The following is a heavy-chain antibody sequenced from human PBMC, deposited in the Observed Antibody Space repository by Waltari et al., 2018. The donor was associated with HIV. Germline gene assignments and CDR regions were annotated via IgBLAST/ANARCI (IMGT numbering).Heavy chain of an antibody. CDR1: GFTVRSNH. Sequence: EVQLVETGGGLIQPGGSLRLPCAASGFTVRSNHMSRVRQAPGKGLEWVSVIYSGGSTYYADSVKGRFTISRDNSKNTLYLQMNSLRAEDTAVYYCARVRIAVAGGMDVWGQGTTVTVSS. CDR2: IYSGGST. CDR3: ARVRIAVAGGMDV. V-gene: IGHV3-53*02. J-gene: IGHJ6*02. D-gene: IGHD6-19*01.